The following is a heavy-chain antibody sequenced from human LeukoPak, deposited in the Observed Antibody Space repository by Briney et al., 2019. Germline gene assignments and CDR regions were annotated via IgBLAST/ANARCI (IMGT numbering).Heavy chain of an antibody. J-gene: IGHJ6*03. CDR1: GFTVSSNY. D-gene: IGHD2/OR15-2a*01. Sequence: GGSLRLSCAASGFTVSSNYMSSVRQPPGKGLEWVSVIYSGGSTYYADSVKGRFTISRDNSKNTLYLQMNSLRAEDTAVYYCASSFLPRPVRPTPYYYYMDVWGKGTTVTVSS. CDR3: ASSFLPRPVRPTPYYYYMDV. V-gene: IGHV3-66*02. CDR2: IYSGGST.